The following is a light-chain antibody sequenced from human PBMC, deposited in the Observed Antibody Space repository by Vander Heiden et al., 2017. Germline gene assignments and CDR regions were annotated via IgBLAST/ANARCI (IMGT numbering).Light chain of an antibody. Sequence: SSELTQDPAVSVALGQTVRITCQGDSLRSYYASWYQQKPGQAPVLVIYGKNNRPSGIPDRFSGSSSGNTASLTIPGAQAEDEADYYCNSRDSSSNHLVFGGGTKLTVL. CDR3: NSRDSSSNHLV. J-gene: IGLJ2*01. V-gene: IGLV3-19*01. CDR2: GKN. CDR1: SLRSYY.